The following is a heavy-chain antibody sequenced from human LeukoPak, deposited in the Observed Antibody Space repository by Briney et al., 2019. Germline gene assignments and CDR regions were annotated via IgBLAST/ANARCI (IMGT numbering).Heavy chain of an antibody. J-gene: IGHJ3*02. CDR3: ARDGSYCSSTSCYGGAFDI. V-gene: IGHV1-3*01. CDR2: INAGNGNT. CDR1: GYTFTSYA. Sequence: RASVKVSCKASGYTFTSYAMHWVRQAPGQRLEWMGWINAGNGNTKYSQKFQGRVTITRDTSASTAYMELSSLRSEDTAVYYCARDGSYCSSTSCYGGAFDISGQGTMVTLSS. D-gene: IGHD2-2*01.